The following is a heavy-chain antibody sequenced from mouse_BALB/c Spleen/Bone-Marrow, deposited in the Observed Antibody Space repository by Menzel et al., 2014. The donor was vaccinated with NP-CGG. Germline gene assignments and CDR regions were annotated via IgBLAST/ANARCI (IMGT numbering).Heavy chain of an antibody. V-gene: IGHV1-9*01. D-gene: IGHD2-3*01. J-gene: IGHJ1*01. CDR1: GYTFSSYW. CDR3: ARRGGWLGYFDV. Sequence: LVESGAELMKPGASVKISCKATGYTFSSYWMEWVKQRPGHGLEWIGEILPGSGSTNYNEKFKGKATFTADTSSNTAYMQLSSLTSEDSAVYYCARRGGWLGYFDVWGAGTTVTVSS. CDR2: ILPGSGST.